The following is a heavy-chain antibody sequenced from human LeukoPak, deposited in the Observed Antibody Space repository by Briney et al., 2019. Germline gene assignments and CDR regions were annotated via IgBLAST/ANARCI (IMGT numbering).Heavy chain of an antibody. J-gene: IGHJ4*02. Sequence: PSQTLSLTCAVSGGSISSGGYSWSWIRQPPGKGLEWIGYIYYSGSTYYNPSLKSRVTISVDTSKNQFSLKLSSVTAADTAVYYCARAGGTAMVHGEFDYWGQGTLVTVSS. CDR2: IYYSGST. CDR3: ARAGGTAMVHGEFDY. V-gene: IGHV4-30-4*07. CDR1: GGSISSGGYS. D-gene: IGHD5-18*01.